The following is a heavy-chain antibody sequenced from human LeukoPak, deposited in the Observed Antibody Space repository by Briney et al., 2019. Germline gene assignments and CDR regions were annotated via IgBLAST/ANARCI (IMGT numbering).Heavy chain of an antibody. D-gene: IGHD6-6*01. CDR1: GFTFSSYS. J-gene: IGHJ4*02. CDR3: ARARGSSSPFDY. Sequence: GGSLRLSCAASGFTFSSYSMNWVRQAPGKGLEWVSSISSSSSYIYYADSVKGRFTISRDNAKNSLYLQMNSLRAEDTAVYYCARARGSSSPFDYWGRGTLVTVSS. CDR2: ISSSSSYI. V-gene: IGHV3-21*01.